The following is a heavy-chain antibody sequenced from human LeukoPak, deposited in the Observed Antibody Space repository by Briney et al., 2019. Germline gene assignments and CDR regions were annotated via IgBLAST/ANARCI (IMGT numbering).Heavy chain of an antibody. V-gene: IGHV3-23*01. J-gene: IGHJ3*02. CDR3: ARDRDDTDAFDI. CDR1: GFTFSTYA. CDR2: INNSGGST. D-gene: IGHD3-22*01. Sequence: GGSLRLSCAASGFTFSTYAMSWVRQTPGKGLEWVSIINNSGGSTYYADSVKGRFTIARDNSKNTLYLQMNSLRAEDTAVYYCARDRDDTDAFDIWGQGTMVTVSS.